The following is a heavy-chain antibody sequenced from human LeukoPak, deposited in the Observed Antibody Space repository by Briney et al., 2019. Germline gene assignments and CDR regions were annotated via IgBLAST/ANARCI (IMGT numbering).Heavy chain of an antibody. Sequence: SETLSLTCTVSGGSISSSSYYWGWIRQPPGKGLEWIGSIYYSGSTYYNPSLKSRVTISVDTSKNQFSLKLSSVTAADTAVYYCVSHAIAHFDYWGQGTLVTVSS. V-gene: IGHV4-39*01. CDR3: VSHAIAHFDY. D-gene: IGHD6-13*01. CDR2: IYYSGST. CDR1: GGSISSSSYY. J-gene: IGHJ4*02.